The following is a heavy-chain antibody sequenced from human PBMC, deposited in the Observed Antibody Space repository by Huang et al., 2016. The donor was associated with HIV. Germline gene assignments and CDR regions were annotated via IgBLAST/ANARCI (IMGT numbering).Heavy chain of an antibody. D-gene: IGHD3-3*01. CDR3: ARGPIRFLAWLLNFDY. CDR2: ISYDEDNK. V-gene: IGHV3-30*03. CDR1: GFTFSGYA. Sequence: QILLIESGGGVVQPGRSLRLSCAAFGFTFSGYAMHWVRQAPGKGLEWVAVISYDEDNKYYADSVRGRFTISRDNSKNTLYLQMNSLRIEDTAVYYCARGPIRFLAWLLNFDYWGQGALVTVSS. J-gene: IGHJ4*02.